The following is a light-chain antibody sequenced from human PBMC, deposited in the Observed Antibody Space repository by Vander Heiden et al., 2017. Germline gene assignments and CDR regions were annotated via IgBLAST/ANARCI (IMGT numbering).Light chain of an antibody. CDR3: QQSDSTRRT. V-gene: IGKV1-39*01. Sequence: DIQMTQSPSSLSASVGDRVTITCRASQSISSYLNWYQQKPGKAPKLLIYAASSLQSGVPSRFSGSGSGTDFTLTISSLQPEDFATYYCQQSDSTRRTFGQGTKLEIK. J-gene: IGKJ2*01. CDR1: QSISSY. CDR2: AAS.